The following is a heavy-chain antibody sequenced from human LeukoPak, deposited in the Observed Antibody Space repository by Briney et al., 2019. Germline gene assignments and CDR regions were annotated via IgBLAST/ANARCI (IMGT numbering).Heavy chain of an antibody. CDR3: ARGLVVVAATEYNWFDP. CDR2: INPNSGGT. J-gene: IGHJ5*02. Sequence: GASVKVSCKASGYTFTSYYMHWVRQAPGQGLEWMGRINPNSGGTNYAQKFQGRVTMTRDTSISTAYMELSRLRSDDTAVYYCARGLVVVAATEYNWFDPWGQGTLVTVSS. CDR1: GYTFTSYY. D-gene: IGHD2-15*01. V-gene: IGHV1-2*06.